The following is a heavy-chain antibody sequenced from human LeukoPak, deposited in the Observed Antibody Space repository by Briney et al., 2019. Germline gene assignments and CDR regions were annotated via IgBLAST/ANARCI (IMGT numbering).Heavy chain of an antibody. CDR2: IRSKTDYGTT. J-gene: IGHJ3*02. D-gene: IGHD3-10*01. Sequence: GGSLRLSCAASGFTFNNAWMNWVRLAPGKGLEWVGRIRSKTDYGTTDYAAPVKGRFAVSRDDSIHTLYLQMHSLKTEDTAVYYCTTRELRYYGSGTYPVAFDIWGQGTMVTVSS. CDR1: GFTFNNAW. CDR3: TTRELRYYGSGTYPVAFDI. V-gene: IGHV3-15*01.